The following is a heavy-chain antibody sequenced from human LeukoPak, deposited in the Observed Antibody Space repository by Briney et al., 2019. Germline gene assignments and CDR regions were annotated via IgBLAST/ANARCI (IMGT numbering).Heavy chain of an antibody. CDR3: ARERRYYYDSSGPNFDY. CDR2: ICYSGST. D-gene: IGHD3-22*01. V-gene: IGHV4-30-4*01. J-gene: IGHJ4*02. CDR1: GGSISSGDYY. Sequence: SETLSLTCTVSGGSISSGDYYWSWIRQPPGKGLEWIGYICYSGSTYYNPSLKSRVTISVDTSKNQFSLKLSSVTAADTAVYYCARERRYYYDSSGPNFDYWGQGTLVTVSS.